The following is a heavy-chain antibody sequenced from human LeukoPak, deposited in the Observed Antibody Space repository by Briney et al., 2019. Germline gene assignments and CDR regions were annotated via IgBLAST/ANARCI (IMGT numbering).Heavy chain of an antibody. CDR3: AKDQAECSRSSCYERGFDY. V-gene: IGHV3-23*01. D-gene: IGHD2-2*01. CDR1: GFTFSSYA. J-gene: IGHJ4*02. Sequence: GGSLRLSCAASGFTFSSYAMSWVRQAPGKGLEWVSGISGSGGSTYYADSVKGRFTISRDNSKNTAYLQMSSLRAEDTAVYYCAKDQAECSRSSCYERGFDYWGQGTLVTVSS. CDR2: ISGSGGST.